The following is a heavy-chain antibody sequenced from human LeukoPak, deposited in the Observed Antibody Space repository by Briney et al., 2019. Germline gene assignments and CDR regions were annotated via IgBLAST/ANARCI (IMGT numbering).Heavy chain of an antibody. CDR1: GYTFTSYD. V-gene: IGHV1-8*03. CDR3: ARGITVVRGVIIWNGWFDP. J-gene: IGHJ5*02. Sequence: RASVKVSCKASGYTFTSYDINWVRQATGQGLEWMGWMNPNSGNTGYAQKFQGRVTITRNTSISTAYMELSSLRSEDTAVYYCARGITVVRGVIIWNGWFDPWGQGTLVTVSS. D-gene: IGHD3-10*01. CDR2: MNPNSGNT.